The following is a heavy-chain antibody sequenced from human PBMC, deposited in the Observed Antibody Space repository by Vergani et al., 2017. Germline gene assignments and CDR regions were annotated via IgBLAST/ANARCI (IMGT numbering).Heavy chain of an antibody. D-gene: IGHD6-6*01. CDR3: AKGSRYSSSPGDY. J-gene: IGHJ4*02. CDR1: GFTFSSYA. CDR2: ISGSGGST. V-gene: IGHV3-23*01. Sequence: EVQLLESGGGLVQPGGSLRLSCAASGFTFSSYAMSWVRQDPGKGVEWVSAISGSGGSTYDADSVKGLFTISRDNSKNTLYLQMNSLRAEDTAVYYCAKGSRYSSSPGDYWGQGTLVTVSS.